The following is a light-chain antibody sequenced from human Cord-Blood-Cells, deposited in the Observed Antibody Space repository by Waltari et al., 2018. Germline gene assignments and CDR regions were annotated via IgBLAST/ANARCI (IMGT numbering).Light chain of an antibody. CDR3: AAWDDSLNGFWV. CDR2: SNN. Sequence: QSVLTQPPSASGTPGQRVTISCSGSSSNIGSNTVNWYQQPPGTAPKPLIYSNNQRPSGVPDRFSGSKSGTSASLAISGLQSEDEADYYCAAWDDSLNGFWVFGGGTKLTVL. V-gene: IGLV1-44*01. J-gene: IGLJ3*02. CDR1: SSNIGSNT.